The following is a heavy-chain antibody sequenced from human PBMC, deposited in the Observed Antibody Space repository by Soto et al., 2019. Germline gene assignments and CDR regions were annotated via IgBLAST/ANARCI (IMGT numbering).Heavy chain of an antibody. J-gene: IGHJ5*02. CDR2: IYYSGST. V-gene: IGHV4-39*01. CDR3: ARRLAAPGKNWFDP. D-gene: IGHD6-19*01. Sequence: SETLSLTCTVSGGSMSSSSYYWGWIRQPPGKGLEWIGSIYYSGSTYYNPSLKSRVTISVDTSKNQFSLKLSSVTAADTAVYYCARRLAAPGKNWFDPWGQGTLVTVSS. CDR1: GGSMSSSSYY.